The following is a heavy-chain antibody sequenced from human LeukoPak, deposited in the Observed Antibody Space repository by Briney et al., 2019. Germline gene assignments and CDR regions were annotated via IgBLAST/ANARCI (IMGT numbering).Heavy chain of an antibody. J-gene: IGHJ4*02. Sequence: GGSLRLSCAASGFTFSSYGMHWVRQAPGKGLEWVAFIRYDGSNKYYADSVKGRFPISRDNSKNTLYLQMNSLRAEDTAVYYCAKAGVAARLNYFDYWGQGTLVTVSS. V-gene: IGHV3-30*02. CDR3: AKAGVAARLNYFDY. CDR1: GFTFSSYG. D-gene: IGHD6-6*01. CDR2: IRYDGSNK.